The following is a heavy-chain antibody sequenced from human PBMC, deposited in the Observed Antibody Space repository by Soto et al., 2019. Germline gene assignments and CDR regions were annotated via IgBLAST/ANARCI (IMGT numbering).Heavy chain of an antibody. CDR1: GYTFTCYY. J-gene: IGHJ4*02. Sequence: GSAVKVACKASGYTFTCYYIHWVRQAPGQGLEWMGWVNPHSGGTNYAQKFQGCVTMTRDTSISTAYMELSRLRSDDTAVYYCVTSRVSIAVAGVTEYYVDYWGQGTLVTV. CDR3: VTSRVSIAVAGVTEYYVDY. V-gene: IGHV1-2*04. CDR2: VNPHSGGT. D-gene: IGHD6-19*01.